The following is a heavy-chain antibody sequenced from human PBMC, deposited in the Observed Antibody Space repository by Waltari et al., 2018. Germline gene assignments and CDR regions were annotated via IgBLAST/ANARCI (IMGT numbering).Heavy chain of an antibody. CDR2: ISGDSATM. Sequence: EVQLVESGGGLVQPGGSLRLSCAASGFTFSAYSVSWVRQAPGKGLGCVSHISGDSATMYYAGSVKGRFSISRDNTKNSLYLQMKSLRAEDSAVYYCVRGLGEMATNPYFYYYMDVWGKGTTVTVSS. J-gene: IGHJ6*03. D-gene: IGHD5-12*01. CDR1: GFTFSAYS. CDR3: VRGLGEMATNPYFYYYMDV. V-gene: IGHV3-48*04.